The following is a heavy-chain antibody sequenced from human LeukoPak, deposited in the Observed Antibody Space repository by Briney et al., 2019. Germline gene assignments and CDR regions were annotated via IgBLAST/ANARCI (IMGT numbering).Heavy chain of an antibody. J-gene: IGHJ4*02. Sequence: GGSLRLSCEGFGFSITNYSMNWVRQTPGKGLEWVSSISGSGSGGSTYYADSVKGRFTISRDNSKNTLYLQMNSLRAEDTAVYYCAKSGYNRFDYWGQETLVTVSS. V-gene: IGHV3-23*01. CDR3: AKSGYNRFDY. D-gene: IGHD5-24*01. CDR2: ISGSGSGGST. CDR1: GFSITNYS.